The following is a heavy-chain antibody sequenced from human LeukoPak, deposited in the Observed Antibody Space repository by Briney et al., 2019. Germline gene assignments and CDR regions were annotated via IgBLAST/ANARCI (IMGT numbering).Heavy chain of an antibody. CDR1: GGSFSGYY. Sequence: PSETLSLTCAVYGGSFSGYYWSWIRQPPGKGLEWIGEINHSGSTNYNPSLKSRVTISVDTSKNQFSLKLSSVTAADTAVYYCARLRLGYYFDYWGQGTLVTVSS. CDR3: ARLRLGYYFDY. V-gene: IGHV4-34*01. J-gene: IGHJ4*02. CDR2: INHSGST. D-gene: IGHD3-10*01.